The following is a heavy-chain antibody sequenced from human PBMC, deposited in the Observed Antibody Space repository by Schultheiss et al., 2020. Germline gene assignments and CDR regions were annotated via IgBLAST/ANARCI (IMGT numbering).Heavy chain of an antibody. V-gene: IGHV3-30-3*01. J-gene: IGHJ3*02. CDR3: ARGAVAGLFDAFDI. CDR2: ISYDGSNK. D-gene: IGHD6-19*01. CDR1: GFTFSSYA. Sequence: GESLKISCAASGFTFSSYAMHWVRQAPGKGLEWVAVISYDGSNKYYADSVKGRFTISRDNSKNTLYLQMNSLRAEDTAVYYCARGAVAGLFDAFDIWGQGTMVTVSS.